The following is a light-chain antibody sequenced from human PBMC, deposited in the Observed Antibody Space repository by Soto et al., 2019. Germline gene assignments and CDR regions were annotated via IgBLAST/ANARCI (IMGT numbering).Light chain of an antibody. CDR2: GAS. J-gene: IGKJ4*01. CDR3: QHYVSSPPT. CDR1: QSVSSNY. V-gene: IGKV3-20*01. Sequence: EIVLTQSPGTLSLSPGERATLSCRASQSVSSNYIAWYQQKPGQAPRLLTYGASNRATGIPDRFSGSGSGPDFTLTISRLEAEDFAVYYCQHYVSSPPTFGGGTRVEIK.